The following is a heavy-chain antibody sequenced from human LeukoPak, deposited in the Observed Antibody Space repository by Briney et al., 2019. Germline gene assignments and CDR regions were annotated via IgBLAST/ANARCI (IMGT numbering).Heavy chain of an antibody. CDR3: ARADYYDSTFDY. J-gene: IGHJ4*02. Sequence: SETLSLTCTASGGSISSYYWSWIRQPPGKGLEWIGYIYYSGSTNYNPPLKSRVTISVDTSKNQFSLKLSSVTAADTAVYYCARADYYDSTFDYWGQGALVTVSS. D-gene: IGHD3-22*01. CDR2: IYYSGST. CDR1: GGSISSYY. V-gene: IGHV4-59*01.